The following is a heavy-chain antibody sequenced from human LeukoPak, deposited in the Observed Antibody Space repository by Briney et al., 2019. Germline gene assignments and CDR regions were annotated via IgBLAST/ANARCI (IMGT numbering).Heavy chain of an antibody. CDR2: INHSGST. D-gene: IGHD2-15*01. V-gene: IGHV4-34*01. J-gene: IGHJ6*04. CDR1: GGSFSGYY. Sequence: SETLSLTCAVYGGSFSGYYWSWIRQPPGKGLEWIGEINHSGSTNYNPSLKSRVTISVDTSKSQFSLKLSSVTAADTAVYYCARGGYVMRYGTDVWGKGTTVTVSS. CDR3: ARGGYVMRYGTDV.